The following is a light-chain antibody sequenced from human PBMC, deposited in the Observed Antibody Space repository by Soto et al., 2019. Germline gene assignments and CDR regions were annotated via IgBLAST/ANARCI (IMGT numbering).Light chain of an antibody. J-gene: IGLJ1*01. V-gene: IGLV2-14*01. Sequence: QSALTQPASVSGSPGQSITISCTGTNSDIGAYNYVSWYQHHPGKAPKLIIYEVTNRPSGVSNRFSASKSGNTAYLTISGLQAEDEADYYCSSYTTTYTLVFGTGTKLTVL. CDR2: EVT. CDR1: NSDIGAYNY. CDR3: SSYTTTYTLV.